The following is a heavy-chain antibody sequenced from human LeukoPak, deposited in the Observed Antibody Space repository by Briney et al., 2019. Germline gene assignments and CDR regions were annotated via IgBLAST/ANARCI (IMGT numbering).Heavy chain of an antibody. D-gene: IGHD5-18*01. CDR1: GYSFTSYW. CDR3: ARQTAMGRSGDY. Sequence: GESLKISCKASGYSFTSYWIGWVRQVPGKVLEWMGIIDPSDSETRYTLSFQGQVTIQVDKSLTTASLQWNSLKGSDTAMYYCARQTAMGRSGDYWGQGTLVTVSS. CDR2: IDPSDSET. V-gene: IGHV5-51*01. J-gene: IGHJ4*02.